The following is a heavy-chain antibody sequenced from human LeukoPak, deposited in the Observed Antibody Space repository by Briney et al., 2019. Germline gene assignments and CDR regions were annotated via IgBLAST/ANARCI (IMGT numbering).Heavy chain of an antibody. CDR3: AKVGIDGSGPFDH. CDR2: IGPSGAKT. D-gene: IGHD3-10*01. CDR1: GFTFSSYG. Sequence: GGSLRLSCAASGFTFSSYGMNWVRQAPGKGLEWVSGIGPSGAKTYYADSVKGRFTISRDNPKNTVYLQMNSLRADDTAVYYCAKVGIDGSGPFDHWGQGTLVTVSS. V-gene: IGHV3-23*01. J-gene: IGHJ4*02.